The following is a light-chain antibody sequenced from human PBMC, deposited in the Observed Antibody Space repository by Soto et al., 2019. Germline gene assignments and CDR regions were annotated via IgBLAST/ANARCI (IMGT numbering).Light chain of an antibody. CDR1: QSVTSSY. J-gene: IGKJ4*01. V-gene: IGKV3-20*01. CDR3: QQYSTSRLT. Sequence: EIVLTQSPGTLSLSPGERATLSCRASQSVTSSYLAWCQQKPGQAPRLLISGASSRATGIPDRFSGSGSGTDFTLTISRLEPEDFAVYYCQQYSTSRLTFGGGTKVEIK. CDR2: GAS.